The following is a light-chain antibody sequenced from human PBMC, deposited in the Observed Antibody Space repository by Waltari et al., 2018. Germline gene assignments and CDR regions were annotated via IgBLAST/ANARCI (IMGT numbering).Light chain of an antibody. J-gene: IGKJ4*01. Sequence: DIHMTQYPSTLSASVGDRVTITCRASQSIGSWFAWYEQKPGRAPKILYYEASTLDSGVPARCSGSAAGTEFTLTSSSLQPDDFASYCCQYYASALTFGGGTKVEVK. CDR1: QSIGSW. V-gene: IGKV1-5*03. CDR3: QYYASALT. CDR2: EAS.